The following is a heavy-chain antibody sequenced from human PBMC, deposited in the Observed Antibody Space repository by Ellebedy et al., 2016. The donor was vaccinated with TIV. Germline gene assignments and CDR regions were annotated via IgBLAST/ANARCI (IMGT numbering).Heavy chain of an antibody. J-gene: IGHJ4*02. CDR1: GVTFSSDG. V-gene: IGHV3-30*19. CDR3: ARNPHRGSGWSGRFDY. Sequence: GESLKISCAASGVTFSSDGMHWVRQAPGKGLEWVAVISYDGSNRYYADSVKCRFTISRDNSKNTLYLQLNSLRAEDTAVYYCARNPHRGSGWSGRFDYWGQGTLVTVSS. D-gene: IGHD6-19*01. CDR2: ISYDGSNR.